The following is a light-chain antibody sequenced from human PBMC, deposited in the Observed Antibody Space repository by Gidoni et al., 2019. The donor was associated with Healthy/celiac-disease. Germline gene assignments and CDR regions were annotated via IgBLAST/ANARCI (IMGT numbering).Light chain of an antibody. CDR1: ALPKQY. V-gene: IGLV3-25*03. Sequence: SYELTQPPSVSVSPGQTARITCSGDALPKQYAYWYQQKQGQAPVLVIYKDSERPSGIPERFSGSSSGTTVTLTISGVQAEDEADYYCQSADSSGTWTVFGGGTKLTVL. CDR2: KDS. CDR3: QSADSSGTWTV. J-gene: IGLJ2*01.